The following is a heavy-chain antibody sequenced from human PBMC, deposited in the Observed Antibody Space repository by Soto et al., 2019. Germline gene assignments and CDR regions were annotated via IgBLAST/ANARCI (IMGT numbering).Heavy chain of an antibody. D-gene: IGHD6-13*01. CDR2: INHSGST. V-gene: IGHV4-34*01. CDR1: GGSFSGYY. J-gene: IGHJ4*02. CDR3: ARGESIAAADQTFDY. Sequence: SETLSLTCAVYGGSFSGYYWSWIRQPPGKGLEWIGEINHSGSTNYNPSLKSRVTISVDTSKSQFSLKLSSVTAADTAVYYCARGESIAAADQTFDYWGQGTLVTVSS.